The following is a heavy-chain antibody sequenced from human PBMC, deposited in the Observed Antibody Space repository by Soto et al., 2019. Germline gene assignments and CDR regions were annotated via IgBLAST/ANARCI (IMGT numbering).Heavy chain of an antibody. J-gene: IGHJ4*01. CDR1: VFTFSDYY. CDR2: INPRGETI. D-gene: IGHD1-1*01. Sequence: WGALLLACAASVFTFSDYYMNWLRQAPGQGLEWLSFINPRGETIYIADSIRGRFTFSRDNARRSLYVQMNSLRAEDTAVYYCARSGLHLLEILDYWGQGTLVTVSS. CDR3: ARSGLHLLEILDY. V-gene: IGHV3-11*01.